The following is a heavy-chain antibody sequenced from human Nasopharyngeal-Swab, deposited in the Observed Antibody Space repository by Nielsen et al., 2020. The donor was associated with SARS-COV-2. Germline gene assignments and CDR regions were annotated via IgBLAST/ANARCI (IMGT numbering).Heavy chain of an antibody. CDR3: ARDSTPVYYYYYMDV. J-gene: IGHJ6*03. V-gene: IGHV4-59*01. D-gene: IGHD2-15*01. Sequence: SETLSLTCTVSGGSISSCYWSWIRQPPGKGLEWIGYIYYSGSTNYNPSLKSRVTISVDTSKNQFSLKLSSVTAADTAVYYCARDSTPVYYYYYMDVWGKGTTVTVSS. CDR2: IYYSGST. CDR1: GGSISSCY.